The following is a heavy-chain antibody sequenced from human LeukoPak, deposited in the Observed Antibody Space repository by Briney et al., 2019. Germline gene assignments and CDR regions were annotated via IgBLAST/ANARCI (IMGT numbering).Heavy chain of an antibody. CDR2: ISSDGTTE. J-gene: IGHJ4*02. Sequence: PGGSLRLSCAVSGFTFASYAVHWVRQAPGKRLEWVAFISSDGTTEHYRDSVKGRFTLSRDNSKNTVSLQMNSLGTEDTAVYYCARGRDSGSFIIDYWGQGTLVTVSS. V-gene: IGHV3-30-3*01. CDR1: GFTFASYA. D-gene: IGHD3-10*01. CDR3: ARGRDSGSFIIDY.